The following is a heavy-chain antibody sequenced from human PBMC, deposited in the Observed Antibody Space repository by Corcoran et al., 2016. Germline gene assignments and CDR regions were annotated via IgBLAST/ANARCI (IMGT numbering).Heavy chain of an antibody. J-gene: IGHJ6*02. CDR1: GFTFTSSA. CDR2: IVVGSGNT. V-gene: IGHV1-58*01. Sequence: QMQLVQSGPEVKKPGTSVKVSCKASGFTFTSSAVQWVRQARGQRLEWIGWIVVGSGNTNYAQKFQERVTITRDMTTSTAYREMSSLRSEDTAGYYVAAATGGEGYYYVMDVWGQGTTVTVSS. D-gene: IGHD3-16*01. CDR3: AAATGGEGYYYVMDV.